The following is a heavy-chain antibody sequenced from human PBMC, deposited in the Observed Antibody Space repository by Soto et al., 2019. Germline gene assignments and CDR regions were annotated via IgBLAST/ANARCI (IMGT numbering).Heavy chain of an antibody. Sequence: SVKVSCKASGGTFSSYAISWVRQAPGQGLEWMGGIIPIFGTANYAQKFQGRVTITADESTSTAYMELSSLRSEDTAVYYCARPLAHITGFDYYYSGMDGWGQGPRVTVSS. V-gene: IGHV1-69*13. CDR1: GGTFSSYA. D-gene: IGHD1-20*01. CDR2: IIPIFGTA. CDR3: ARPLAHITGFDYYYSGMDG. J-gene: IGHJ6*02.